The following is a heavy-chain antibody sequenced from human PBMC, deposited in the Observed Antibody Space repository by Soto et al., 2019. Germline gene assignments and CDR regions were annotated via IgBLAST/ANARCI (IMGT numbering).Heavy chain of an antibody. Sequence: HPVGSLRLSCVASGFTFISSFMGWIRQAPGKGLEWVANINQDGGVTYYVDSVEGRFTISRDNTKDSLYLQMNSLRGEDTAIYYCARKGVAFDYWGQGALVTVSS. CDR3: ARKGVAFDY. J-gene: IGHJ4*02. CDR2: INQDGGVT. D-gene: IGHD3-3*01. CDR1: GFTFISSF. V-gene: IGHV3-7*03.